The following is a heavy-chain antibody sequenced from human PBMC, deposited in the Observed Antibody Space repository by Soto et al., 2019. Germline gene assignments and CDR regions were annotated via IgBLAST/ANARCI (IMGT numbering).Heavy chain of an antibody. CDR2: ISYDGSNK. CDR1: GFTFSSYA. J-gene: IGHJ4*02. Sequence: QVQLVESGGGVVQPGRSLRLSCAASGFTFSSYAMHWVRQAPGKGLEWVAVISYDGSNKYYADSVKGRFTISRDNSKYPLYLQMNSLRAEDTAVYYCARESDIVATNPTFDYWGQGTLVTVSS. D-gene: IGHD5-12*01. CDR3: ARESDIVATNPTFDY. V-gene: IGHV3-30-3*01.